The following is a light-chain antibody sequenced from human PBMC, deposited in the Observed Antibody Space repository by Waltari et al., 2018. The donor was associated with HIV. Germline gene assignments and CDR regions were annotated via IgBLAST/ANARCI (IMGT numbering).Light chain of an antibody. CDR1: SLRSYY. CDR2: GKN. CDR3: YSRDSTTNHRV. Sequence: SSELTQDPVVSVALGQTVKITCQGDSLRSYYATWYQQKPGQAPLLVFFGKNSRPSAIPARFSGSNSRNKASLTITGAQAEDEADYYCYSRDSTTNHRVFGGGTKLTVL. J-gene: IGLJ2*01. V-gene: IGLV3-19*01.